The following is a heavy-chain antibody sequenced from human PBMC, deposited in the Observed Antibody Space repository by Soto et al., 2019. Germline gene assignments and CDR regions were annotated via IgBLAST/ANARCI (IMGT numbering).Heavy chain of an antibody. D-gene: IGHD2-2*01. V-gene: IGHV1-18*01. CDR2: ISAYNGNT. CDR1: GYTFTSYG. J-gene: IGHJ6*03. CDR3: ARVVPREYYYYYMDV. Sequence: ASVKVSCKASGYTFTSYGISWVRQAPGQGLEWMGWISAYNGNTKYARKLQGRVTMTTDTSTSTAYMELRSLRSDDTAVYYCARVVPREYYYYYMDVWGKGTTVTVS.